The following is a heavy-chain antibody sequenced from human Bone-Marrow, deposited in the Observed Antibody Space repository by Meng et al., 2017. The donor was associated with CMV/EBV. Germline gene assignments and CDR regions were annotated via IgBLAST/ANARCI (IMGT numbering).Heavy chain of an antibody. CDR2: IYYSENT. V-gene: IGHV4-61*01. CDR1: GGSVSSGSYY. J-gene: IGHJ4*02. D-gene: IGHD2-2*01. Sequence: SETLSLTCTVSGGSVSSGSYYWSWIRQPPGKGLEWIGYIYYSENTNYNPSLKSRVTISVDTSKNPFSLKLSSVTAADTAVYYCARGGYFCTSTTCYFDYWGQGTLVTVSS. CDR3: ARGGYFCTSTTCYFDY.